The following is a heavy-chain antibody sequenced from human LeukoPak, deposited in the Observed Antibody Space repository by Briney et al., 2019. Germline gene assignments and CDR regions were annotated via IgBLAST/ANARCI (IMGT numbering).Heavy chain of an antibody. V-gene: IGHV4-34*01. CDR3: ARDSGYYYLGYYYMDV. Sequence: SETLSLTCAVYGGSFSGYYWSWIRQPPGKGLEWIGEINHGGSTNYNPSLKSRVTISLDTSKNQFSLKLSSVTAADTAVYYCARDSGYYYLGYYYMDVWGKGTTVTISS. CDR1: GGSFSGYY. J-gene: IGHJ6*03. CDR2: INHGGST. D-gene: IGHD3-22*01.